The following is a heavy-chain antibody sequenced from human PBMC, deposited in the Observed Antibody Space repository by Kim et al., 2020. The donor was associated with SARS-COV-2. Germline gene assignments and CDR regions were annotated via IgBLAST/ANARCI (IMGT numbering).Heavy chain of an antibody. J-gene: IGHJ4*02. CDR3: ASPPNGSGYDLYSSSWSTFDY. Sequence: SETLSLTCTVSGGSISSSSYYWGWIRQPPGKGLEWIGSIYYSGSTYYNPSLKSRVTISVDTSKNQFSLKLSSVTAADTAVYYCASPPNGSGYDLYSSSWSTFDYWGQGTLVTVSS. D-gene: IGHD6-13*01. V-gene: IGHV4-39*01. CDR1: GGSISSSSYY. CDR2: IYYSGST.